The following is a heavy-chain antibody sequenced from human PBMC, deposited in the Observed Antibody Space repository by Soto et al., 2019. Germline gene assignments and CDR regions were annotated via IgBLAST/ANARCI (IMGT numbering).Heavy chain of an antibody. CDR2: IYWDDDK. Sequence: QITLKESGPPLVKPTQTLTLTCTFSGFSLSTSGVGVGWIRQPPGKALEWLGLIYWDDDKSYSPSLKTRLTIIKDTSKSQVVLTMTNMDPVDTATYYCAHRFHYCSCRTCAYYFDYWGQGTLVTVSS. V-gene: IGHV2-5*02. D-gene: IGHD2-15*01. CDR1: GFSLSTSGVG. J-gene: IGHJ4*02. CDR3: AHRFHYCSCRTCAYYFDY.